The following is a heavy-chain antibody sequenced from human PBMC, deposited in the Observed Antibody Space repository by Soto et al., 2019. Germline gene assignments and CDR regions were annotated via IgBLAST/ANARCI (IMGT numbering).Heavy chain of an antibody. CDR3: ARSVEGHFDY. D-gene: IGHD6-19*01. CDR1: GFTFSVYS. V-gene: IGHV3-48*02. Sequence: EVQLVESGGDLVHRGGSLRLSCVASGFTFSVYSMNWVRQAPGKGLEWFSYITSDTKTINYADSVKGRFTISRDNAKNSVYLQMNSLRDEDTAVYYCARSVEGHFDYWGQGTVVTVSS. CDR2: ITSDTKTI. J-gene: IGHJ4*02.